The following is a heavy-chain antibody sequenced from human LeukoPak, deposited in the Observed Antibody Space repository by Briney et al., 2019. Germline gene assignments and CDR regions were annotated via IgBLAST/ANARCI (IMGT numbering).Heavy chain of an antibody. Sequence: ASVTVSCKVSGYTLTELSMHWVRQAPGKGLEWMGGFDPEDGETIYAQKFQGRVTMTEDTSTDTAYMELSSLRSEDTAVYYCATGWGLPYGDDDYWGQGTLVTVSS. V-gene: IGHV1-24*01. CDR1: GYTLTELS. J-gene: IGHJ4*02. CDR3: ATGWGLPYGDDDY. D-gene: IGHD2-21*02. CDR2: FDPEDGET.